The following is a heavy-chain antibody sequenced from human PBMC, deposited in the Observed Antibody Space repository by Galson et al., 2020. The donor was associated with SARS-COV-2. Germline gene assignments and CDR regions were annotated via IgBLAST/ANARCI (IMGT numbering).Heavy chain of an antibody. J-gene: IGHJ6*02. V-gene: IGHV3-13*01. CDR1: GFTFSSYD. CDR3: ARGVTMVRGLKAYYYYGMDV. Sequence: GGSLRLSCAASGFTFSSYDMHWVRQATGKGLEWVSAIGTAGDTYYPGSVKGRFTISRENAKNSLYLQMNSLRAGDTAVYYCARGVTMVRGLKAYYYYGMDVWGQGTTVTVSS. D-gene: IGHD3-10*01. CDR2: IGTAGDT.